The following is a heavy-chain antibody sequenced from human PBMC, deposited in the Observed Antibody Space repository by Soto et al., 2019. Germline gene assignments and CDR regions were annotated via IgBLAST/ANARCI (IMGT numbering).Heavy chain of an antibody. D-gene: IGHD2-15*01. V-gene: IGHV4-39*01. Sequence: SETLSLTCTVSGGSISSSSYYWGWIHQPPGKGLEWIGSIYYSGSTYYNPSLKSRVTISVDTSKNQFSLKLSSVTAADTAVYYCARRLYCSGGSCYSRHNWFDPWGQGTLVTVSS. CDR3: ARRLYCSGGSCYSRHNWFDP. J-gene: IGHJ5*02. CDR2: IYYSGST. CDR1: GGSISSSSYY.